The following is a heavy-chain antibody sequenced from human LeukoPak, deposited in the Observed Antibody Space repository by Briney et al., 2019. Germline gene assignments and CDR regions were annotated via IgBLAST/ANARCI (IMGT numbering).Heavy chain of an antibody. Sequence: GGSLRLSCAASGFTFSSYSMNWVRQAPGKGLEWVSSISSSSSYIYYADSVKGRFTISRDNAKNSLYLQMNSLRAEDTAVYYCARDSGKVTTEDNYYYGMDVWGQGTTVTVSS. V-gene: IGHV3-21*01. CDR2: ISSSSSYI. J-gene: IGHJ6*02. D-gene: IGHD4-4*01. CDR1: GFTFSSYS. CDR3: ARDSGKVTTEDNYYYGMDV.